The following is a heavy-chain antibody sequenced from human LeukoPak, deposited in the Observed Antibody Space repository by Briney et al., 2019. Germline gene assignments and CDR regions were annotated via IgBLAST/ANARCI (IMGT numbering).Heavy chain of an antibody. CDR1: GFTVSSNY. J-gene: IGHJ4*02. CDR2: IYSGGST. Sequence: GESLRLSCAASGFTVSSNYMSWVRLAPGKGLEWVSIIYSGGSTYYADSVKGRFTISRDNSKNTLYPQMNSLRVEDTAVYYCARQRRYCSGTNCYSGHDYWGQGTLVTVSS. CDR3: ARQRRYCSGTNCYSGHDY. V-gene: IGHV3-53*01. D-gene: IGHD2-15*01.